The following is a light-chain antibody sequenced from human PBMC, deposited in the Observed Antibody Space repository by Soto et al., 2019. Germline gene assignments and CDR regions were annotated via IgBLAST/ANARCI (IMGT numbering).Light chain of an antibody. Sequence: QSVLTQPPSASGTPGQRVTIPCSGSSSNIGSNTVNWYQQLPGTAPKLLIYSNNQRPSGVPDRFSGSKSGTSASLAISGLQSEDEDDYYCAAWDDSLNVVFGGGTKLTVL. V-gene: IGLV1-44*01. CDR2: SNN. CDR3: AAWDDSLNVV. J-gene: IGLJ2*01. CDR1: SSNIGSNT.